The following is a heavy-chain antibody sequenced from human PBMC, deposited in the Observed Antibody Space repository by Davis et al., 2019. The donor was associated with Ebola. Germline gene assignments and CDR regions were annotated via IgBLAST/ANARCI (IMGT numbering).Heavy chain of an antibody. Sequence: QVSCKASGFTFTNYWIAWVRQTPGKGVEWMAMIYPYQSQTKYNPSFKGLVTVSVDRSITTAYLQWSRLQASDTATYYCARADPAYCSGGSCFVENGGGYGMDVWGQGTTVTVSS. V-gene: IGHV5-51*01. D-gene: IGHD2-15*01. CDR3: ARADPAYCSGGSCFVENGGGYGMDV. J-gene: IGHJ6*02. CDR2: IYPYQSQT. CDR1: GFTFTNYW.